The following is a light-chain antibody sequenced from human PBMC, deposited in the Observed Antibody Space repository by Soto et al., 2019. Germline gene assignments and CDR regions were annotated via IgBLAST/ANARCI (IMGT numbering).Light chain of an antibody. CDR2: NDN. V-gene: IGLV1-51*01. CDR3: GSWDSSLSAYA. CDR1: ISNIGGNS. J-gene: IGLJ1*01. Sequence: QSVLTQPPSVSAAPGQKVTIYCSGSISNIGGNSVSWYQQLPGTAPKLPIYNDNKRPSGIPDRFSGSKSGTSATLGITGFQTGDEADYYCGSWDSSLSAYAFRTGTKVTVL.